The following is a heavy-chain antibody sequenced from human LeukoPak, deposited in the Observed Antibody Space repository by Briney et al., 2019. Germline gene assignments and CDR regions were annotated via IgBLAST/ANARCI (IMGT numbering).Heavy chain of an antibody. Sequence: PGGSLRLSCATSGFAFSTSAMYWVRQPPGKGLEWVAFIRYDGSTKSYADSVKGRFTVSKDNSNNTLYVQMNSLRAEDTALYHCARLSRDSSGYFYYYYYMDVWGKGTTVTISS. CDR2: IRYDGSTK. CDR1: GFAFSTSA. J-gene: IGHJ6*03. V-gene: IGHV3-33*07. D-gene: IGHD3-22*01. CDR3: ARLSRDSSGYFYYYYYMDV.